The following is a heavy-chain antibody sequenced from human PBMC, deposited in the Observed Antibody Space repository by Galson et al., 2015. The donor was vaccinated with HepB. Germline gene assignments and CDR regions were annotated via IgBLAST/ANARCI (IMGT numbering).Heavy chain of an antibody. D-gene: IGHD5-12*01. CDR2: INPNSGGT. Sequence: SVKVSCKASGYTFTGYYMHWVRQAPGQGLEWMGWINPNSGGTNYAQKFQGWITMTRDTSISTAYMELSRLRSDDTAVYYCARGGGYDPQDAFELWGQGTMVTVSS. CDR3: ARGGGYDPQDAFEL. V-gene: IGHV1-2*04. J-gene: IGHJ3*01. CDR1: GYTFTGYY.